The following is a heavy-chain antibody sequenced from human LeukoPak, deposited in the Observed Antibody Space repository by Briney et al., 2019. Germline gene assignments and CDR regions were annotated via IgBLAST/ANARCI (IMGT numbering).Heavy chain of an antibody. D-gene: IGHD3-22*01. V-gene: IGHV1-18*04. CDR3: ATDLYGDSSGYYSHPFDY. Sequence: ASVKVSCKASGYTFTGYYMHWVRQAPGQGLEWMGWISTYNGNTYYAQKFQGRVTMTTDTSTSTAYMELRSLRSDDTAVYYCATDLYGDSSGYYSHPFDYWGQGTLVTVSS. CDR1: GYTFTGYY. CDR2: ISTYNGNT. J-gene: IGHJ4*02.